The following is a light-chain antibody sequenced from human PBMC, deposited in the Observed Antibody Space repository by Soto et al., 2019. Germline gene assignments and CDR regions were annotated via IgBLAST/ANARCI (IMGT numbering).Light chain of an antibody. CDR3: QQYGSSRT. CDR2: GAS. V-gene: IGKV3-20*01. CDR1: QSVSSSY. Sequence: IVLPQSPCTLSLSAGERSTLSCRASQSVSSSYLAWYQQKPGQAPRLLIFGASSRSTGIPDRFSGSGSGTDFTLTITRLEPEDFAVYYCQQYGSSRTFGQGTKVDIK. J-gene: IGKJ1*01.